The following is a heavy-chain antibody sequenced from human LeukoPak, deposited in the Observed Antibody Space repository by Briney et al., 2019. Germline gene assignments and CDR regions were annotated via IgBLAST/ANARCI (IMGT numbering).Heavy chain of an antibody. J-gene: IGHJ4*02. V-gene: IGHV4-34*01. CDR3: TRMTTGHVY. CDR2: INHSGYT. Sequence: SETLSLTCAVSVVSFVDYYWAWVRQTPGKGLEWMGQINHSGYTKDSPSLKSRVTPSIDTSRTHLSRILMSVTGADAARHYCTRMTTGHVYWGEGTLVAVSS. D-gene: IGHD4-17*01. CDR1: VVSFVDYY.